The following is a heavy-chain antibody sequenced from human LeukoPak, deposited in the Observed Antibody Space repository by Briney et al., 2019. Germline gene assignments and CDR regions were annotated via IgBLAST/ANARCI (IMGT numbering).Heavy chain of an antibody. D-gene: IGHD3-10*01. V-gene: IGHV4-4*08. J-gene: IGHJ4*02. CDR2: IYYSGST. CDR3: ARDRAGSSYFDY. CDR1: GGSISSYY. Sequence: LETLSLTYTVSGGSISSYYWSWIRQPPGKGLEWIGYIYYSGSTNYNPSLKSRVTISVDTSKNQFSLKLSSVTAADTAVYYCARDRAGSSYFDYWGQGTLVTVSS.